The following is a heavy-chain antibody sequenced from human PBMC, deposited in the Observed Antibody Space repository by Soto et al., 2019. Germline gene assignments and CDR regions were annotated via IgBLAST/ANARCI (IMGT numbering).Heavy chain of an antibody. CDR2: FDPEDGET. CDR1: VYTLTELS. V-gene: IGHV1-24*01. CDR3: ATLSFQFDYFDY. J-gene: IGHJ4*02. D-gene: IGHD3-16*01. Sequence: ASVKVSCKVSVYTLTELSMHWVRQAPGKGLEWMGGFDPEDGETIYAQKFQGRVTMTEDTSTDTAYMELSSLRSEDTAVYYRATLSFQFDYFDYWGQGTLVTVSS.